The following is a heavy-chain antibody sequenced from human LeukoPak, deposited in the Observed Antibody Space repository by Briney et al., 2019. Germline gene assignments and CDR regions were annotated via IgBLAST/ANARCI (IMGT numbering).Heavy chain of an antibody. D-gene: IGHD2-2*01. CDR2: IYYSGST. CDR1: GGSVSSGSYY. J-gene: IGHJ4*02. Sequence: PSETLSLTCTVSGGSVSSGSYYWSWIRQPPGKGLEWIGYIYYSGSTNYNPSLKSRVTISVDTSKNQFSLKLSSVIAADTAVYYCARALMPRTYFDYWGQGTLVTVSS. CDR3: ARALMPRTYFDY. V-gene: IGHV4-61*01.